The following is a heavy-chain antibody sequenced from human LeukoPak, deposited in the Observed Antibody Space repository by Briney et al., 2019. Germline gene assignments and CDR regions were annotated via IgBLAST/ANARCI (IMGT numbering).Heavy chain of an antibody. CDR1: GGTFSSYA. CDR2: IIPIFGTA. CDR3: ARSMITFGGVIEGFDY. V-gene: IGHV1-69*13. J-gene: IGHJ4*02. Sequence: ASVKVSCKASGGTFSSYAISWVRQAPGQGLEWMGGIIPIFGTANYAQKFQGRVTITADESTSTAYMELSSLRSEDTAVYYCARSMITFGGVIEGFDYWGQGTPVTVSS. D-gene: IGHD3-16*02.